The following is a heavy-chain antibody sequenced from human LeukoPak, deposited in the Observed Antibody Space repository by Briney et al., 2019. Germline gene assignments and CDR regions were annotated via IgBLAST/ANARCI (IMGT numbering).Heavy chain of an antibody. Sequence: GGSLRLSCAASGFTFSSYAMSWVRHAPGKGLEWVSTISGSADNTNYAEAVKGRFTISRDNSKNTMYLQMNSLRAEDTAVYYCAKQGFGCWGRGTLITVST. CDR3: AKQGFGC. J-gene: IGHJ4*02. CDR1: GFTFSSYA. V-gene: IGHV3-23*01. CDR2: ISGSADNT.